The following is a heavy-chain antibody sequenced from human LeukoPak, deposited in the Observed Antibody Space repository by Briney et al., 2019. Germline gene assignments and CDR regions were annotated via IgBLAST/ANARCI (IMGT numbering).Heavy chain of an antibody. D-gene: IGHD3-9*01. CDR2: IYYSGST. CDR1: GGSISSYY. CDR3: ARDRAYYDILTGSLLDYYGMDV. Sequence: TSSGTLSLTCTVSGGSISSYYWSWIRQPPGKGLEWIGYIYYSGSTNYNPSLKSRVTISVDTSKNQFSLKLSSVTAADTAVYYCARDRAYYDILTGSLLDYYGMDVWGQGTTVTVSS. J-gene: IGHJ6*02. V-gene: IGHV4-59*01.